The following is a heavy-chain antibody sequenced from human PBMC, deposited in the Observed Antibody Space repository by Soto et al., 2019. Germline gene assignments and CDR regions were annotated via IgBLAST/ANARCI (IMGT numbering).Heavy chain of an antibody. D-gene: IGHD1-20*01. CDR3: TRPYNWNDQYFDP. V-gene: IGHV4-39*01. CDR2: SYYSGTT. J-gene: IGHJ5*02. Sequence: PSETLSLTCTVSGASISVHSYYWTWIRQPPGKGLEWIGSSYYSGTTYFNPSLKSRATISVDTSKNQFSLRLTSVTAADTAIYYCTRPYNWNDQYFDPWGPGALVTVS. CDR1: GASISVHSYY.